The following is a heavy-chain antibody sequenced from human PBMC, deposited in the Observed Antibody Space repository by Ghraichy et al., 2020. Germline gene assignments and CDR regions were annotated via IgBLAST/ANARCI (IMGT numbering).Heavy chain of an antibody. Sequence: GGSLRLSCAASGFTFSSYAMSWVRQAPGKGLEWVSAISGSGGSTYYADSVKGRFTISRDNSKNTLYLQMNSLRAEDTAVYYCAKDGSRVRGVIITSYYFDYWGQGTLVTVSS. CDR2: ISGSGGST. D-gene: IGHD3-10*01. J-gene: IGHJ4*02. V-gene: IGHV3-23*01. CDR3: AKDGSRVRGVIITSYYFDY. CDR1: GFTFSSYA.